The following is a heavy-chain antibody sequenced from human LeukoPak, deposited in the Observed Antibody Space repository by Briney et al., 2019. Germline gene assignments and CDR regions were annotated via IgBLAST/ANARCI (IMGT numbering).Heavy chain of an antibody. CDR3: ARAAVIWKRRIAAAGTGWFDP. D-gene: IGHD6-13*01. Sequence: WETLSLTCTVSGGSISSYYWSWIRQPPGKGLEWIGYIYYSGSTNYNPSLKSRVTISVDTSKNQFSLKLGSVTAADTAVYYCARAAVIWKRRIAAAGTGWFDPWGQGTLVTVSS. CDR2: IYYSGST. V-gene: IGHV4-59*01. CDR1: GGSISSYY. J-gene: IGHJ5*02.